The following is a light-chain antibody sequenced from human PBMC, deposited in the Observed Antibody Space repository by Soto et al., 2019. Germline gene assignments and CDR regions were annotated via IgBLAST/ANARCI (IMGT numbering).Light chain of an antibody. J-gene: IGKJ3*01. CDR2: KAS. Sequence: DIQMTQSPSTLSASVGDRVTITCRASQSISLWLAWYQQQPGRAPKLLINKASRLESGVPSRFSGSGSGTEFPRTISSLQPDDFATYYCQHYSSYPLTFGPGTKVDIK. V-gene: IGKV1-5*03. CDR3: QHYSSYPLT. CDR1: QSISLW.